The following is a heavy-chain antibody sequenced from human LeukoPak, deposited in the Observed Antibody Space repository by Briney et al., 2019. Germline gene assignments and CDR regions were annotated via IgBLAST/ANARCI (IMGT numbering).Heavy chain of an antibody. D-gene: IGHD3-22*01. CDR1: GFTFSSYS. Sequence: PGGSLRLSCAASGFTFSSYSMNWVRQAPGKGLEWVSSISSSSSYIYYADSVRGRFTISRDNAKNSLYLQMNSLRAEDTAVYYCARVRDSSGYYSVYYFDYWGQGTLVTFSS. J-gene: IGHJ4*02. V-gene: IGHV3-21*01. CDR3: ARVRDSSGYYSVYYFDY. CDR2: ISSSSSYI.